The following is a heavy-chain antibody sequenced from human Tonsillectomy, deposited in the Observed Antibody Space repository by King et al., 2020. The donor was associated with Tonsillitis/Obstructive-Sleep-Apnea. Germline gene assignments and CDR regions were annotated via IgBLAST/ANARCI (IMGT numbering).Heavy chain of an antibody. V-gene: IGHV3-33*01. J-gene: IGHJ4*02. Sequence: VQLVESGGGVVQPGRSLRLSCAASGFTFSTYGMHWVRQAPGKGLEWVAVILYDGSEKYYTDSVKGRFTISRDNSKSTLYLQMNSLRAEDTAVYYCARGGNYTGYEYWGQGSLVTVSS. CDR2: ILYDGSEK. D-gene: IGHD5-12*01. CDR1: GFTFSTYG. CDR3: ARGGNYTGYEY.